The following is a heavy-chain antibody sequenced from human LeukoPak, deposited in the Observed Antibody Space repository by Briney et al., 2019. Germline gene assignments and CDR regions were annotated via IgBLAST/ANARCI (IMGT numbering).Heavy chain of an antibody. CDR1: GYSFTSYG. CDR2: VSAHNGNK. J-gene: IGHJ4*02. V-gene: IGHV1-18*01. Sequence: ASVKVSCKASGYSFTSYGITWVRQAPGQGLEWMGWVSAHNGNKNYAQSLQGRVTLTTHTFTSTAYMELSSLRSEDTAVYYCARDQYSSFDYWGQGTLVTVSS. D-gene: IGHD6-6*01. CDR3: ARDQYSSFDY.